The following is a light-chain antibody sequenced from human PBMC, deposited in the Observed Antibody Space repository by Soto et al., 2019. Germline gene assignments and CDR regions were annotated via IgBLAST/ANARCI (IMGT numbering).Light chain of an antibody. CDR3: QLRANWPLT. CDR1: QSVSTY. V-gene: IGKV3-11*01. CDR2: DAS. J-gene: IGKJ1*01. Sequence: EIVLTESAAGLSLSPGERATLSCRASQSVSTYLAWYQKKPGQAPRLLIYDASNRATGIPARFSGSGSGTDFTLTISSLEPEDFAAYFCQLRANWPLTFGQRTKVDIK.